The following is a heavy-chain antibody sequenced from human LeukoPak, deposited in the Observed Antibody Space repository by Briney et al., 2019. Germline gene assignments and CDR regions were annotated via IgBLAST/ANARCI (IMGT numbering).Heavy chain of an antibody. V-gene: IGHV4-34*01. CDR3: AREGEGGYSYGRRTRFDY. D-gene: IGHD5-18*01. CDR1: GGSFSGYY. J-gene: IGHJ4*02. Sequence: KPSETLPLTCAVYGGSFSGYYWSWIRQPPGKGLEWIGEINHSGSTNYNPSLKGRVTISVDTSKNQFSLKLSSVTAADTAVYYCAREGEGGYSYGRRTRFDYWGQGTLVTVSS. CDR2: INHSGST.